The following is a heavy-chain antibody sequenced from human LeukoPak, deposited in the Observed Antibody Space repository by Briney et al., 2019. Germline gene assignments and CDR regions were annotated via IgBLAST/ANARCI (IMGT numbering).Heavy chain of an antibody. CDR1: GGSVSNYY. V-gene: IGHV4-59*02. CDR2: IYYTET. J-gene: IGHJ4*02. CDR3: ATRKLGNDY. D-gene: IGHD7-27*01. Sequence: SETLSLTCTVSGGSVSNYYWSWIRQSPGKGLEWIGYIYYTETSYNPSLKSRVTIPADTSKNQLSLKLYSVTAADTAVYYCATRKLGNDYWGQGTLVTVSS.